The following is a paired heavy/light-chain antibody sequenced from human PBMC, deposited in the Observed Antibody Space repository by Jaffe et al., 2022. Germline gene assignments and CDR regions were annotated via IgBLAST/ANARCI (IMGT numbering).Heavy chain of an antibody. CDR3: AKDLTGVQVRGVIAH. J-gene: IGHJ4*02. Sequence: QVQLVESGGGVVQPGGSLRLSCAASGFTFSSYGMHWVRQAPGKGLEWVAFGRYDGTNKYYYADSVKGRFTVSRDNSKNTLYLQMNSLRAEDTAVYYCAKDLTGVQVRGVIAHWGQGTLVTVSS. V-gene: IGHV3-30*02. D-gene: IGHD3-10*01. CDR2: GRYDGTNK. CDR1: GFTFSSYG.
Light chain of an antibody. J-gene: IGLJ1*01. Sequence: QTVVTQEPSFSVSPGGTVTLTCGLSSGSVSTSYYPSWYQQTPGQAPRTLIYSTNTRSSGVPDRFSGSILGNKAALTITGAQADDESDYYCVLYMGSGIWVFGTGTKVTVL. V-gene: IGLV8-61*01. CDR2: STN. CDR1: SGSVSTSYY. CDR3: VLYMGSGIWV.